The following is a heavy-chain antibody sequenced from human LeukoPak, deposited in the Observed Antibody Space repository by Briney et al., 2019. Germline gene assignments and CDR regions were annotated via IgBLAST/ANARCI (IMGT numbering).Heavy chain of an antibody. CDR2: IGSYNEYI. Sequence: GGSLRLSCAASGFTFSSYNMIWVRQAPGQGLEWVSSIGSYNEYIHYADSVKGRFTISRYDAKNSLYLQMNSLRVEDTAVYYCATYRQSSFDDWGQGTLVTVSS. CDR1: GFTFSSYN. J-gene: IGHJ4*02. CDR3: ATYRQSSFDD. D-gene: IGHD1-14*01. V-gene: IGHV3-21*01.